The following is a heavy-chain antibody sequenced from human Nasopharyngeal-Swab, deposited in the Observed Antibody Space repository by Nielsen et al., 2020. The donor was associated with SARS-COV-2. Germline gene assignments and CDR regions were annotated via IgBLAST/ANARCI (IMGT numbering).Heavy chain of an antibody. V-gene: IGHV3-48*02. CDR2: ISSSSSTI. CDR3: ARDPKGDIVVVVAPTTSPRYYYYGMDV. CDR1: GFTFSSYS. J-gene: IGHJ6*02. Sequence: GGSLRLSCAASGFTFSSYSMNWVRQAPGKGLEWVSYISSSSSTIYYADSVKGRFTISRDNAKNSLYLQMNSLRDEDTAVYYCARDPKGDIVVVVAPTTSPRYYYYGMDVWGQGTTVTVSS. D-gene: IGHD2-15*01.